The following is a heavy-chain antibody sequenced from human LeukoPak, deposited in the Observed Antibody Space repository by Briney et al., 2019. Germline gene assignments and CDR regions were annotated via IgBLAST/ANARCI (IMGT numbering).Heavy chain of an antibody. J-gene: IGHJ6*03. D-gene: IGHD3-10*01. CDR3: ARVSDTMVRGESRYYYYYYMDV. V-gene: IGHV4-4*07. Sequence: PSETLSLTCTVSGGSISSYYWSWIRQPAGKGLEWIGRIYTSGSTNYNPSLKSRVTMSVDTSKNQFSLKLSSVTAADTAVYYCARVSDTMVRGESRYYYYYYMDVWGKGTTVTISS. CDR1: GGSISSYY. CDR2: IYTSGST.